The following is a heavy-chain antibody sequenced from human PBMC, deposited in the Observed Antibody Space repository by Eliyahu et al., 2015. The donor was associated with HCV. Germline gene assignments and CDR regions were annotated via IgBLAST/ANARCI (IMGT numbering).Heavy chain of an antibody. Sequence: QVQLQESGPGLVKPSETLSLTCTXXGXXIXTXXWSWIRQPPGKGLEWIGCMYYXGSTYYNPSLKSRVTISVDTSKNQFSLKLSSVTAADTAVYYCASGGGGIAVAGTGGWFDPWGQGTLITVSS. V-gene: IGHV4-59*01. J-gene: IGHJ5*02. CDR2: MYYXGST. D-gene: IGHD6-19*01. CDR1: GXXIXTXX. CDR3: ASGGGGIAVAGTGGWFDP.